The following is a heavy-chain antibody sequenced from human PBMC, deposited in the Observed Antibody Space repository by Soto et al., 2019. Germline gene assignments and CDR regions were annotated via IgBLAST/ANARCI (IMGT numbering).Heavy chain of an antibody. J-gene: IGHJ3*02. D-gene: IGHD3-22*01. CDR3: ARERIYYYDSSGYYYQGAFDI. Sequence: SETLSLTCTVSGGSISSGGYYWRWIRQHPGKGLEWIGYIYYSGSTYYNPSLKSRVTISVDTSKNQFSLKLSSVTAADTAVYYCARERIYYYDSSGYYYQGAFDIWGQGTMVTVSS. CDR2: IYYSGST. V-gene: IGHV4-31*03. CDR1: GGSISSGGYY.